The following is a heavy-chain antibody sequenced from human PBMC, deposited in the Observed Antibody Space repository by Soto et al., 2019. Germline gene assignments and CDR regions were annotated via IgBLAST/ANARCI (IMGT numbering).Heavy chain of an antibody. D-gene: IGHD4-17*01. J-gene: IGHJ5*02. V-gene: IGHV4-31*03. CDR2: IFYAGDT. Sequence: VQLEESGPGLLKPSQTLSLTCTVSGESIATGAFYWSWIRLQSGKGPEWIGSIFYAGDTYYNPSLNSRVEISLDGSQNQFSLNLRSVTAADTAVYYCAREGDYRTWFEPWGPGTLVTVSS. CDR1: GESIATGAFY. CDR3: AREGDYRTWFEP.